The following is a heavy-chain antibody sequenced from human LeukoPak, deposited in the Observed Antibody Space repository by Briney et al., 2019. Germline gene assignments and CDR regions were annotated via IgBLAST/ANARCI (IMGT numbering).Heavy chain of an antibody. CDR2: IYYSGST. CDR3: ARHAYGDWYYYYYGMDV. J-gene: IGHJ6*02. V-gene: IGHV4-59*08. D-gene: IGHD4-17*01. Sequence: SETLSLTCTVSGGSISSYYWSWIRQPPGEGLEWIGYIYYSGSTNYNPSLKSRVTISVDTSKNQFSLKLSSVTAADTAVYYCARHAYGDWYYYYYGMDVWGQGTTVTVSS. CDR1: GGSISSYY.